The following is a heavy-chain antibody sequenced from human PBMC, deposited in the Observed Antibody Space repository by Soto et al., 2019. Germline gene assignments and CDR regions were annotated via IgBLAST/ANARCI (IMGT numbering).Heavy chain of an antibody. J-gene: IGHJ6*02. CDR1: GNTVPNYA. V-gene: IGHV1-3*01. Sequence: ASVKVSCKASGNTVPNYAIHWVRQAPGQRLEWMGWINGGNGNTYYSEHFQGRVTFTRDTSAGTVYMQLSSLTSEDTAVYYCARDLGAAHYYYDGMDVWGQGTAVTVSS. D-gene: IGHD1-26*01. CDR3: ARDLGAAHYYYDGMDV. CDR2: INGGNGNT.